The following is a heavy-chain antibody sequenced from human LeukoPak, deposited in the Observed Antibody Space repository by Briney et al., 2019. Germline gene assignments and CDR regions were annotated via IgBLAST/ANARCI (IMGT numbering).Heavy chain of an antibody. J-gene: IGHJ4*02. CDR3: AKSGLNRFDY. V-gene: IGHV3-23*01. CDR2: FSGSGGST. D-gene: IGHD2-15*01. CDR1: GFTFRSHW. Sequence: GGSLRLSCAASGFTFRSHWMHWVRQAPGKGLEWVSSFSGSGGSTYYADSVKGRFTISRDNFKNTLYLQMNSLRAEDTAVYYCAKSGLNRFDYWGQGTLVTVSS.